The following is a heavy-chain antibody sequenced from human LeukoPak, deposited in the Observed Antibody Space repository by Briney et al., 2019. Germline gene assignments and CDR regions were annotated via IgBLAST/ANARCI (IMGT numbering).Heavy chain of an antibody. D-gene: IGHD2-8*01. CDR1: GFSLSTSGMR. V-gene: IGHV2-70*04. CDR2: IDWDDDK. CDR3: ARNRGLGYCTNGVCYSDAFDI. Sequence: ESGPALVKPTQTLTLTCTFSGFSLSTSGMRVSWIRQPPGKALEWLALIDWDDDKFYSTSLKTRLTISKDTSKNQVVLTMTNMDPVDTATYYCARNRGLGYCTNGVCYSDAFDIWGQGTMVTVSS. J-gene: IGHJ3*02.